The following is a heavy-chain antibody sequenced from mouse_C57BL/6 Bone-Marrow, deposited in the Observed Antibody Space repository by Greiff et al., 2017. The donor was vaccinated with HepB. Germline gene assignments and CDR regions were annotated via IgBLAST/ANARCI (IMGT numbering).Heavy chain of an antibody. J-gene: IGHJ4*01. CDR1: GYTFTSYW. CDR3: ALLRAMDY. Sequence: QVQLQQPGAELVMPGASVKLSCKASGYTFTSYWMHWVKQRPGQGLEWIGEIDPSDSYTNYNQKFKGKSTLTVDKSSSTAYMQLSSLTSEDSAVYYWALLRAMDYWGQGTSVTVSS. CDR2: IDPSDSYT. D-gene: IGHD2-1*01. V-gene: IGHV1-69*01.